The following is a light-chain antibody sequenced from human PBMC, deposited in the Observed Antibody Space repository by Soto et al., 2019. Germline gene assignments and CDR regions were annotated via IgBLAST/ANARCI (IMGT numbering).Light chain of an antibody. CDR2: RND. CDR1: RSNIGTNS. J-gene: IGLJ3*02. V-gene: IGLV1-47*01. CDR3: ATWDDSLTDLWV. Sequence: QSVLTQPPSASGTPGQRITISCSGSRSNIGTNSVYWYQHLPGTAPKLLIYRNDQRPSGVPDRFSASKSATSASLAISGLRSEDDGDYYCATWDDSLTDLWVFGGGTKLTVL.